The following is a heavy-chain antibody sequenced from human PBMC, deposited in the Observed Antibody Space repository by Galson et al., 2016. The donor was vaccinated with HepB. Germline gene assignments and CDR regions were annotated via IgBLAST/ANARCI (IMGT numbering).Heavy chain of an antibody. V-gene: IGHV3-30*04. D-gene: IGHD2/OR15-2a*01. J-gene: IGHJ4*02. CDR2: LSYNGNSK. CDR1: GFTFSSYA. Sequence: SLRLSCAASGFTFSSYAMHWARQAPGRGLARVALLSYNGNSKYYADSVRGRFTISRDISKNTLYLEMNSLRAEDTAVYYCTRVSFLGRGLTNWGQGILVTVSS. CDR3: TRVSFLGRGLTN.